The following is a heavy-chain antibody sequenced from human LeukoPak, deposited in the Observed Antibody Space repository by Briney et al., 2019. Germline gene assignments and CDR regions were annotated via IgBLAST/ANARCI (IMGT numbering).Heavy chain of an antibody. D-gene: IGHD5-24*01. CDR3: AKDVRDGHNYFDY. CDR2: ISYDGSNK. J-gene: IGHJ4*02. Sequence: GRSLRPSCAASGFTFSSYGMHWVRQAPGKGLEGVAIISYDGSNKYYADSMKGRFTISRDNSKNTLYLQMNSLRAEDTAVYYCAKDVRDGHNYFDYWGQGTLVTVSS. V-gene: IGHV3-30*18. CDR1: GFTFSSYG.